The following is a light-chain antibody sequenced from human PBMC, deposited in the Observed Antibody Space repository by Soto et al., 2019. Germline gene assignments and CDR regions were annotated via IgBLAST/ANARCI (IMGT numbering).Light chain of an antibody. CDR1: QGISSC. J-gene: IGKJ3*01. Sequence: DIQMTQSPSSVSASVGDRVTITCRASQGISSCLAWYQQKPWKAPKLLIYAASRLQSGVQSRFSGSGSGTDFTLIISSMQAEDFANYYCQQANRFPFTFGPGTKVDIK. CDR2: AAS. V-gene: IGKV1-12*01. CDR3: QQANRFPFT.